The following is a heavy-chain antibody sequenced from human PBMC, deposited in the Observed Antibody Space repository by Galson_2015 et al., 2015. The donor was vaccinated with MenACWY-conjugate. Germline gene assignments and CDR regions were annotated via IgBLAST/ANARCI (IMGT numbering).Heavy chain of an antibody. Sequence: ETLSLTCTVSGGSASSSGYYWTWIRQPPGKGLEWIGLIYDSGTTKYNPSLKGRVTITLDTAKNQVSLKLSSVTAADTAVYYCAREFSYWGQGTLVTVSS. CDR1: GGSASSSGYY. D-gene: IGHD2/OR15-2a*01. V-gene: IGHV4-61*08. CDR3: AREFSY. J-gene: IGHJ4*02. CDR2: IYDSGTT.